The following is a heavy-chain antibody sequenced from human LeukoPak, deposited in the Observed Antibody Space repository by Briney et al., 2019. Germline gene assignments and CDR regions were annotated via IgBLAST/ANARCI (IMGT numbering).Heavy chain of an antibody. Sequence: ASVKVSCKASGYTFTSYDINWVRQATGQGLEWMGWMNPNSGNTGYAQKFQGRVTMTRNTSISTAYMELSSLRSEDTAVYYCARGNPLEYYYDSRGYVDYWGQGTLVTVSS. D-gene: IGHD3-22*01. J-gene: IGHJ4*02. CDR2: MNPNSGNT. CDR1: GYTFTSYD. V-gene: IGHV1-8*01. CDR3: ARGNPLEYYYDSRGYVDY.